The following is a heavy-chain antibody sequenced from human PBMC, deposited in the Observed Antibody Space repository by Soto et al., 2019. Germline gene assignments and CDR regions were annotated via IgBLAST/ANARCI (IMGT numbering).Heavy chain of an antibody. CDR3: ARATPPRIAAGTSDFDY. D-gene: IGHD6-13*01. V-gene: IGHV4-59*01. CDR2: IYYSGST. CDR1: GGSISSYY. J-gene: IGHJ4*02. Sequence: TSETLSLTCTVSGGSISSYYWSWIRQPPGKGLEWIGYIYYSGSTNYNPSLKSRVTISVDTSKNQFSLKLSSVTAADTAVYYCARATPPRIAAGTSDFDYWGQGTLVTVSS.